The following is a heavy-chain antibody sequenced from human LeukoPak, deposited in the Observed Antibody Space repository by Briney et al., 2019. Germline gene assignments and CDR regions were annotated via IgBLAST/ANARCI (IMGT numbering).Heavy chain of an antibody. CDR1: GGSFSGYY. CDR3: ARGDIAVAGKAFDY. D-gene: IGHD6-19*01. Sequence: SETLSLTCAVYGGSFSGYYWSWIRQPPGKGLEWIGEINHSGSTNYNPSLKSRVTISVDTSKNQFSLKLSSVTAADTAVYYCARGDIAVAGKAFDYWGQGTLVTVSS. J-gene: IGHJ4*02. CDR2: INHSGST. V-gene: IGHV4-34*01.